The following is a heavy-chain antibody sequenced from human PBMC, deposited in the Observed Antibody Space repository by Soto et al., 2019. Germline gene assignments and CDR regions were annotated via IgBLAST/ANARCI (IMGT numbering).Heavy chain of an antibody. J-gene: IGHJ6*02. CDR3: AGQGYYYYYGMDV. CDR2: IYYSGST. CDR1: GGSISSSSYY. V-gene: IGHV4-39*01. Sequence: PSETLSLTCTVSGGSISSSSYYWGWIRQPPGKGLEWIGSIYYSGSTYYNPSLKSRVTISVDTSKNQFSLKLSSVTAADTAVYYCAGQGYYYYYGMDVWGQGTTVTVSS.